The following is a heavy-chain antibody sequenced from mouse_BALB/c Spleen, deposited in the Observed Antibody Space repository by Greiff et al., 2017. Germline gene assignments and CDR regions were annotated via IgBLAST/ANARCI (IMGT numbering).Heavy chain of an antibody. D-gene: IGHD1-1*01. CDR3: ARLRGSDYYAMDY. V-gene: IGHV5-15*02. CDR2: ISNLAYSI. CDR1: GFTFSDYG. Sequence: EVKVVESGGGLVQPGGSRKLSCAASGFTFSDYGMAWVRQAPGKGPEWVAFISNLAYSIYYADTVTGRFTISRENAKNTLYLEMSSLRSEDTAMYYCARLRGSDYYAMDYWGQGTSVTVSS. J-gene: IGHJ4*01.